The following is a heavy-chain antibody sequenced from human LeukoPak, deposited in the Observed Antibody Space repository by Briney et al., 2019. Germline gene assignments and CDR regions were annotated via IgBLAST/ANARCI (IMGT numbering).Heavy chain of an antibody. Sequence: GGSLSLSCEASGFTFSSYSMNWVRQAPGKGLEWISYISTSTTTIYYANPVKSRFTISRDNAKNSLYLQMNSLRAEDTAVYYCAELGITMIGGVWGKGTTVTISS. D-gene: IGHD3-10*02. CDR3: AELGITMIGGV. V-gene: IGHV3-48*01. J-gene: IGHJ6*04. CDR1: GFTFSSYS. CDR2: ISTSTTTI.